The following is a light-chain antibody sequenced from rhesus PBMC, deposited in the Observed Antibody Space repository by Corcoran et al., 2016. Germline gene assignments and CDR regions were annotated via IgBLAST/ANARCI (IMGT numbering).Light chain of an antibody. CDR1: ETIGSY. Sequence: IVMTQSPATLSLSPGEVATLSCRASETIGSYLAWYQKKPGQAPKLLVHRAYFRASGIPDRFSGSGSGALFTLTMSSLQPEDVGGYYCQQYNNLPLTFGGGTKVDLK. CDR2: RAY. CDR3: QQYNNLPLT. J-gene: IGKJ4*01. V-gene: IGKV3-40*03.